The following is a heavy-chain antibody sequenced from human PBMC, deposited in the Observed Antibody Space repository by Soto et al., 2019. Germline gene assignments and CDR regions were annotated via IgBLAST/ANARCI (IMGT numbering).Heavy chain of an antibody. CDR1: GGSVSSGSYY. V-gene: IGHV4-61*01. CDR2: IYYSGST. Sequence: SETLSLTCTVSGGSVSSGSYYWSWIRQPPGKGLEWIGYIYYSGSTNYNPSLKSRVTISVDTSKNQFSLKLSSVTAADTAVYYCARDLRIVVVTAPTGYYYGMDVWGQGTTVTV. CDR3: ARDLRIVVVTAPTGYYYGMDV. D-gene: IGHD2-21*02. J-gene: IGHJ6*02.